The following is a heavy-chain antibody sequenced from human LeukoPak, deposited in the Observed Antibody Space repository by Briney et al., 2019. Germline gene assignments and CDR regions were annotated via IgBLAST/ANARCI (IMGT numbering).Heavy chain of an antibody. CDR1: GGSFSGYF. CDR3: ARAETISSSWPYYFDY. J-gene: IGHJ4*02. CDR2: INHSGDT. Sequence: SVTLPLTCGVFGGSFSGYFWSWIRQPPGKGLEWIGEINHSGDTNYNPSLKSRVTISPDTSLKLSSVTAADTAVYYCARAETISSSWPYYFDYWGQGTLVTVSS. V-gene: IGHV4-34*01. D-gene: IGHD6-13*01.